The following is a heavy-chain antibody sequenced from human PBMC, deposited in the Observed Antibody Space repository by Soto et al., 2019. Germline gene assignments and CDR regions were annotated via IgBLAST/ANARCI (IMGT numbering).Heavy chain of an antibody. CDR1: GFTFSSYD. V-gene: IGHV3-13*01. CDR3: ARIHPIGRGVIDL. D-gene: IGHD3-10*01. CDR2: IGTAGDT. Sequence: GESLKISCAASGFTFSSYDMHWVRQATGKGLEWVSAIGTAGDTYYPGSVKGRFTISRENAKNSLYLQMNSLRAEDTAVYYCARIHPIGRGVIDLWGQGTLVTVSS. J-gene: IGHJ5*02.